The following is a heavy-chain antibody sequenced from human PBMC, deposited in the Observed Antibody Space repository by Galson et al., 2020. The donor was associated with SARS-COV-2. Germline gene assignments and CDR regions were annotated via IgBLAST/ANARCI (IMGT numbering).Heavy chain of an antibody. Sequence: SETLSLTCSVSGGSVSSHKYYWNWIRQSPGKGLEWLGYIYYSGTTDYNPSLKSRVTISVDTSKNQFSLQLSVVTAADTALYYCARESYFYGSGDDAFDIWGQGAMVTVSS. CDR1: GGSVSSHKYY. D-gene: IGHD3-10*01. CDR2: IYYSGTT. J-gene: IGHJ3*02. V-gene: IGHV4-61*01. CDR3: ARESYFYGSGDDAFDI.